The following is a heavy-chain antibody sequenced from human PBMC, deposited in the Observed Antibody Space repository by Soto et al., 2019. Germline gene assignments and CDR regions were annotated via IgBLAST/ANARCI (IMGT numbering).Heavy chain of an antibody. V-gene: IGHV3-23*01. CDR3: AKSHFAIAASRQPHLHH. D-gene: IGHD6-13*01. CDR2: MSGSGRST. J-gene: IGHJ1*01. CDR1: GFTFSSYA. Sequence: EVHLLESGGRLVQPGGSLRLSCAASGFTFSSYAMSWVRQAPGKGLEWVSVMSGSGRSTYYADSVKGRFTISPDDSNNTVFLQMNTLTAEDTAIYYCAKSHFAIAASRQPHLHHWGQGALVTVSS.